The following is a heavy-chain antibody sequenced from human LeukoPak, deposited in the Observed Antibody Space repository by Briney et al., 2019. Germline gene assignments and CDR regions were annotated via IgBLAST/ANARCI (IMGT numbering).Heavy chain of an antibody. Sequence: KASETLSLTCTVSGGSISSYYWSWIRQPPGKGLEWIGYIYYSGSTNYNPSLKSRVTISVDTSKNQFSLKLSSATAADTAVYYCARLARYCSSTSCSSFDYWGQGTLVTVSS. J-gene: IGHJ4*02. CDR3: ARLARYCSSTSCSSFDY. CDR1: GGSISSYY. CDR2: IYYSGST. D-gene: IGHD2-2*01. V-gene: IGHV4-59*08.